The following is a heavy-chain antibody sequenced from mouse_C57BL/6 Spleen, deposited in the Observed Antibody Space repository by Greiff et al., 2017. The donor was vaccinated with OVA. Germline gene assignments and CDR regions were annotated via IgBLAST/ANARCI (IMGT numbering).Heavy chain of an antibody. V-gene: IGHV14-4*01. CDR3: TTRAGSSPSWFAY. D-gene: IGHD1-1*01. CDR1: GFNIKDDY. J-gene: IGHJ3*01. Sequence: EVQRVESGAELVRPGASVKLSCTASGFNIKDDYMHWVKQRPEQGLEWIGWIDPENGDTEYASKFQGKATITADTSSNTAYLQLSSLTSEDTAVYYCTTRAGSSPSWFAYWGQGTLVTVSA. CDR2: IDPENGDT.